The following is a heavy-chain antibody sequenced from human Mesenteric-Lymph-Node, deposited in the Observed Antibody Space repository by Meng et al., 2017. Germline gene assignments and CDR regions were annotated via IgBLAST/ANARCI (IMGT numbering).Heavy chain of an antibody. V-gene: IGHV3-73*01. J-gene: IGHJ5*01. D-gene: IGHD4-17*01. CDR1: GFTFSGSA. Sequence: GESLKISCAASGFTFSGSAMHWVRQASGKGLEWVGRIRSKANSYATAYAASVKGRFTISRDDSKNTAYLQMNSLKTEDTAVYFCAKESDGYGDFSGYKWFDSWGQGTLVTVSS. CDR3: AKESDGYGDFSGYKWFDS. CDR2: IRSKANSYAT.